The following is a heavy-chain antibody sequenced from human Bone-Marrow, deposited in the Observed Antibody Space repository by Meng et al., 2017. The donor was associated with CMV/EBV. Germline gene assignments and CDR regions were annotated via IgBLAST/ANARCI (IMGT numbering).Heavy chain of an antibody. CDR3: ARHSTEATISDY. J-gene: IGHJ4*02. CDR1: GFTFNPYA. V-gene: IGHV3-21*01. Sequence: GGSLRLSCAASGFTFNPYAMNWVRQAPGKGLEWDSSISTSSAFIYYADSVKGRFTISRDDGKNSLYLQMNSLRAEDTAVYYCARHSTEATISDYWGQGTLVTVSS. CDR2: ISTSSAFI. D-gene: IGHD5-12*01.